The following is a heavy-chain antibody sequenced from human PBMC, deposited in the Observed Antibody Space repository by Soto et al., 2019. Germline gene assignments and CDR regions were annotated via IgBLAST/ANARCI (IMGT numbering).Heavy chain of an antibody. CDR3: VEQANSLGSIAFDY. Sequence: GGSLRLSCSASGFIFSESTIYWDRQVPGKGLEAISAVSTSGRSTYYADSVKDRFTISRDNSKNTLFLQKGNMRPEYTAIYYCVEQANSLGSIAFDYRDRGSKGTVSS. V-gene: IGHV3-64D*06. CDR2: VSTSGRST. CDR1: GFIFSEST. J-gene: IGHJ4*02. D-gene: IGHD3-16*01.